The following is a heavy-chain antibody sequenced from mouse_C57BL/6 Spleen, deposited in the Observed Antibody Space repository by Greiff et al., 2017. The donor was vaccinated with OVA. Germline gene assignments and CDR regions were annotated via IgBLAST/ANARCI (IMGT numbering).Heavy chain of an antibody. J-gene: IGHJ4*01. CDR1: GFNIKDYY. V-gene: IGHV14-2*01. Sequence: VQLQQSGAELVKPGASVKLSCTASGFNIKDYYMHWVKQRTEQGLEWIGRIDPEDGETKYAPKFQGKATITADTSSNTADLQLSSLTSEDTAVYYCASPYYYGSSYYAMDYWGQGTSVTVSS. CDR3: ASPYYYGSSYYAMDY. D-gene: IGHD1-1*01. CDR2: IDPEDGET.